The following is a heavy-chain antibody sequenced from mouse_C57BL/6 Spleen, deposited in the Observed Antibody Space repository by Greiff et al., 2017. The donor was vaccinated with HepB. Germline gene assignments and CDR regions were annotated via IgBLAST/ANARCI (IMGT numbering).Heavy chain of an antibody. J-gene: IGHJ4*01. V-gene: IGHV1-19*01. CDR3: ASSGYRYAMDY. Sequence: EVQLVESGPVLVKPGASVKMSCKASGYTFTDYYMNWVKQSHGKSLEWIGVINPYNGGTSYNQKFKGKATLTVDKSSSTAYMELNSLTSEDSAVYYCASSGYRYAMDYWGQGTSVTVSS. CDR2: INPYNGGT. D-gene: IGHD3-2*02. CDR1: GYTFTDYY.